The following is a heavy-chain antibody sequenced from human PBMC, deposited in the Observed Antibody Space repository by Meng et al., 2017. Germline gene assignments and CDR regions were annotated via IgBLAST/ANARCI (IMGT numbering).Heavy chain of an antibody. CDR1: GGSISSNGYY. J-gene: IGHJ4*02. V-gene: IGHV4-39*01. Sequence: QLQLQESGPGLVKPSETLSLTCTASGGSISSNGYYWDWVRQPPGKGLEWIGAIYHSGSTSYNPSLQSRVTMFVDTSKNQFSLMLTSVTATDTAVYYCARRRGGSGRDCWGQGTLVTVSS. CDR3: ARRRGGSGRDC. D-gene: IGHD3-10*01. CDR2: IYHSGST.